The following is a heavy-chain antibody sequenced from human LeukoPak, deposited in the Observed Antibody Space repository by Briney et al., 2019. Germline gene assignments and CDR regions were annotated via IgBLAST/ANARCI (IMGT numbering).Heavy chain of an antibody. Sequence: GGSLRLSCAASGFTFSSYWMSWVRQAPGEGLEWVANIKQDGSEKYYVDSVKGRFTISRDNAKNSLYLQMNSLRAEDTAVYYCARDDCSSISCYHNWFDPWGQGTLVTVSS. CDR2: IKQDGSEK. CDR3: ARDDCSSISCYHNWFDP. CDR1: GFTFSSYW. V-gene: IGHV3-7*01. D-gene: IGHD2-2*01. J-gene: IGHJ5*02.